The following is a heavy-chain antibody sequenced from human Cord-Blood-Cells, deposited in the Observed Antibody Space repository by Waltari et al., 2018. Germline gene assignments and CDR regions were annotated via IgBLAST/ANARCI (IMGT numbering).Heavy chain of an antibody. D-gene: IGHD2-2*01. V-gene: IGHV4-34*01. J-gene: IGHJ5*02. CDR1: GGSFSGYY. CDR3: AGGGACSSTSCYNWFDP. CDR2: IKHSGRA. Sequence: QVQLQQWGAGLLKPSETLSLTCAVYGGSFSGYYWSWIRQPPGKGLEWIGEIKHSGRANYNPSLKSRVTRAVDTSKNQFSLKLSSVSAADTAVYYCAGGGACSSTSCYNWFDPWGQGTLVTVSS.